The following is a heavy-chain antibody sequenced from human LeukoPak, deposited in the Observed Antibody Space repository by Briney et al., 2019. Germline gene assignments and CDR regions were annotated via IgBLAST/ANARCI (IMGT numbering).Heavy chain of an antibody. CDR2: INHSGST. CDR1: GGSFSGYY. V-gene: IGHV4-34*01. CDR3: ARGMSEINFDY. D-gene: IGHD5-24*01. J-gene: IGHJ4*02. Sequence: SSETLSLTCAVYGGSFSGYYWSWIPQPPGKGLEWIGEINHSGSTNYNPSLKSRVTISVDTSKNQFSLKLSSVTAADTAVYYCARGMSEINFDYWGQGTLVTVSS.